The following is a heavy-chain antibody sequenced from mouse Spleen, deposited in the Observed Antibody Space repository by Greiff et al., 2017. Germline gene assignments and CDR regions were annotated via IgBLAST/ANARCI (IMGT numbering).Heavy chain of an antibody. CDR2: IFPGSGNT. Sequence: QVQLKESGPELVKPGASVKISCKASGYSFTSYYIHWVKQRPGQGLEWIGWIFPGSGNTKYNEKFKGKATLTADTSSSTAYMQLSSLTSEDSAVYFCARSKYGNSYAMDYWGQGTSVTVSS. J-gene: IGHJ4*01. V-gene: IGHV1-66*01. CDR1: GYSFTSYY. D-gene: IGHD2-10*02. CDR3: ARSKYGNSYAMDY.